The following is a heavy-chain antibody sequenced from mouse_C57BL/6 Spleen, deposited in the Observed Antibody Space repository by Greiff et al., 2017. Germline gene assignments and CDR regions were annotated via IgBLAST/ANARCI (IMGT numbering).Heavy chain of an antibody. CDR3: ARRDDYDAGY. CDR2: INPSNGGT. J-gene: IGHJ2*01. V-gene: IGHV1-53*01. D-gene: IGHD2-4*01. CDR1: GYTFTNYW. Sequence: VQLEQPGTELVKPGASVKLSCTASGYTFTNYWMHWVKQRPGQGLEWIGYINPSNGGTNYNEKFKSKGTLAVDKSSSTAYMQLSSLTSEDSAVYYCARRDDYDAGYWGQGTTLTVSS.